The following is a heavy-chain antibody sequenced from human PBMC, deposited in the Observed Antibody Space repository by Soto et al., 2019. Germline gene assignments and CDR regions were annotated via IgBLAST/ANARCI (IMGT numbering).Heavy chain of an antibody. CDR1: GFTFTKYA. Sequence: VQLLESGGDLVQPGGSLRLSCAASGFTFTKYAMTWVRQAPGKGLEWVSSISKSGGDTYYADSVKGRFTISRDNSKNTLYLQMNGLRAEDTALYFCAKDTYSSSWYFWGQGTLVTVSS. J-gene: IGHJ4*02. CDR2: ISKSGGDT. V-gene: IGHV3-23*01. CDR3: AKDTYSSSWYF. D-gene: IGHD2-2*01.